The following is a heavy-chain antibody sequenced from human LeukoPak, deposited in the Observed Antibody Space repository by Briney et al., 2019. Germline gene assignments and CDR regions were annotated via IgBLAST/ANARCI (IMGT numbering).Heavy chain of an antibody. CDR2: IIPIFGTA. J-gene: IGHJ5*02. V-gene: IGHV1-69*05. D-gene: IGHD3-10*01. CDR3: ARGPVIRVTMLRGVKNWFDP. Sequence: ASVKVSCKASGGTFSSYAISWVRQAPGQGLEWMGGIIPIFGTANYAQKFQDRVTITRNTSISTAYMELSSLRSEDTAVYYCARGPVIRVTMLRGVKNWFDPWGQGTLVTVSS. CDR1: GGTFSSYA.